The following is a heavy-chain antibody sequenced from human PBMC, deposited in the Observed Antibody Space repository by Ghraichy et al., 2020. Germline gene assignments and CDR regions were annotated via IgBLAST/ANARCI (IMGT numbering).Heavy chain of an antibody. Sequence: GGSPRLSCAASGFTFSSYAMSWVRQAPGKGLEWVSAISGSGGSTYYADSVRGRFTISRDNSKNTLYLQMSSLRAEDTAVFYCAKGIVVVVAAEGFDYWGQGTLVTVSS. V-gene: IGHV3-23*01. CDR2: ISGSGGST. J-gene: IGHJ4*02. D-gene: IGHD2-15*01. CDR1: GFTFSSYA. CDR3: AKGIVVVVAAEGFDY.